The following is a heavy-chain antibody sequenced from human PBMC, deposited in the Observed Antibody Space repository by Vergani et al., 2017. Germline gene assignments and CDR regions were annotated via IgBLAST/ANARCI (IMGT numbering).Heavy chain of an antibody. CDR2: IYWDDDK. D-gene: IGHD2-21*02. CDR1: GFSLSSSGVG. Sequence: QITLKESGPTLVKPTQTLTLTCTFSGFSLSSSGVGVGWIRQPPGQALEWLALIYWDDDKRYSPSLRSRLTITKDTSKNQVVLKMTNMDPVDTATYYCAHSPDDLSGGTANRFAFDIWGQGTMVTVSS. J-gene: IGHJ3*02. V-gene: IGHV2-5*02. CDR3: AHSPDDLSGGTANRFAFDI.